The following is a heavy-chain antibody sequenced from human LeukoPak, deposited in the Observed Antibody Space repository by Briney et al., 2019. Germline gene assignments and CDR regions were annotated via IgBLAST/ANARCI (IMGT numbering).Heavy chain of an antibody. V-gene: IGHV3-33*01. J-gene: IGHJ4*02. CDR1: GFTMSSYG. D-gene: IGHD6-6*01. Sequence: PGRSLRLSCAASGFTMSSYGMHWVRQAPGKGLEWVAVIWHDGSNKFYADSVRGRFIISRDNPKNTVYLQMNILTAGDTGVYYCARGGDEYSSSPQEYWGLGTLVTVSS. CDR3: ARGGDEYSSSPQEY. CDR2: IWHDGSNK.